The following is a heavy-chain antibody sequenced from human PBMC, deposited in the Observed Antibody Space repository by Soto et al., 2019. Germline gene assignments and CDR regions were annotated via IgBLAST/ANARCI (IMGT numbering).Heavy chain of an antibody. CDR1: GFTFNNYW. CDR2: IKQDGSEK. D-gene: IGHD5-18*01. J-gene: IGHJ4*02. V-gene: IGHV3-7*03. Sequence: GGSLRLSCSASGFTFNNYWMSWVRQTPGKGLEWVANIKQDGSEKYYVDSVKGRFTISRDNAKNSLFLQMDSLRGEDTALYYCARLSTAVANGDYWGQGTLVTVPS. CDR3: ARLSTAVANGDY.